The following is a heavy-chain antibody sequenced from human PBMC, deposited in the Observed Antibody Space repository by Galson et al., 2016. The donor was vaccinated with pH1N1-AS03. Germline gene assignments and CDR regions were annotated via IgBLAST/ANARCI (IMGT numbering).Heavy chain of an antibody. V-gene: IGHV1-69*13. J-gene: IGHJ6*02. CDR1: GDTFSGYG. CDR3: ARRRLDPFRGASGWYFYFYGVDV. Sequence: SVKASCKASGDTFSGYGITWVRQAPGQGLEWMGGIIPTYGTSNYAQKFQGRVTITADESTSTTYMDLSSLRSEDTAVYFCARRRLDPFRGASGWYFYFYGVDVWGQGTTVTVSS. CDR2: IIPTYGTS. D-gene: IGHD6-25*01.